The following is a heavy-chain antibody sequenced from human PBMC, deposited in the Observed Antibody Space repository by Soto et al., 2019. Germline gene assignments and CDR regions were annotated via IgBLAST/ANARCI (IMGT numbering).Heavy chain of an antibody. V-gene: IGHV3-13*01. J-gene: IGHJ4*02. CDR2: IGSAGDT. Sequence: EVQLVESGGGLVQPGGSLRLSCAASGFTFSSYAVHWVRQPTGKGLEWVSVIGSAGDTYCPGSVKGRFTLSRENAKNSLSLQMNSLRAEDTAVYYCARGYLGSFDYWGQGTLVTVSS. D-gene: IGHD7-27*01. CDR1: GFTFSSYA. CDR3: ARGYLGSFDY.